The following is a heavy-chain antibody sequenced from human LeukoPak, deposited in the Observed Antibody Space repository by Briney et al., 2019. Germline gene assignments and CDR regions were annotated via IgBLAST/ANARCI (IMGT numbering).Heavy chain of an antibody. Sequence: PSETLSLTCAVSGGSISSGGYSWSWIRQPPGKGLEWIGYIYHSGSTYYNPSLKSRVTISVGRSKNQFSLKLSSVTAADTAVYYCARDASAGDSHAYYFDYWGQGTLVTVSS. V-gene: IGHV4-30-2*01. CDR3: ARDASAGDSHAYYFDY. J-gene: IGHJ4*02. CDR2: IYHSGST. CDR1: GGSISSGGYS. D-gene: IGHD4-17*01.